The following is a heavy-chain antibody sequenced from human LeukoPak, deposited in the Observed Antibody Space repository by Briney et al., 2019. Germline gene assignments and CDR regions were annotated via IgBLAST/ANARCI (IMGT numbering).Heavy chain of an antibody. CDR1: VVTFSSDG. D-gene: IGHD3-10*01. J-gene: IGHJ4*02. CDR2: ISGSVGSP. V-gene: IGHV3-23*01. Sequence: GGSLRLSCAASVVTFSSDGMSGGRQAPGKGLEGGSAISGSVGSPYSADSVKGRFTISRDNSKHTLYLQTNSLRAEDTAVYYCATVYYASDYWGQGTLVTVSS. CDR3: ATVYYASDY.